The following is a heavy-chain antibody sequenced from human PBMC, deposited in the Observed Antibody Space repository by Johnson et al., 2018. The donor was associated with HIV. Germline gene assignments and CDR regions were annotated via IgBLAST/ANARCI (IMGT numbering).Heavy chain of an antibody. Sequence: EVQLVESGGGLLQPGGSLRLSCAVSGFTVSSNYMSWVRQAPGQGLEWVSVIYSAGSPYYADSVKGRFNISRDRSNNTMYLQMNSLTPDDTAVYFCARDFPLGYRWGNAFDIWGQGTVVTVSS. CDR2: IYSAGSP. V-gene: IGHV3-66*03. J-gene: IGHJ3*02. CDR1: GFTVSSNY. D-gene: IGHD5-18*01. CDR3: ARDFPLGYRWGNAFDI.